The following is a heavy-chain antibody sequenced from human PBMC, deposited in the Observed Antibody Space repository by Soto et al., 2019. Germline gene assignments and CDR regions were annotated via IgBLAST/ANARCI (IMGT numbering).Heavy chain of an antibody. CDR1: GGSISRSSYY. Sequence: QLQLQESGPGLVKPSETLSLTCTVSGGSISRSSYYWGWIRQPPGKGLEWIGSIHYSGSTYYNPSLKSLVTIAVDTSKNQFSLKPSSVTAADTAVYYCARQAGAVILESWSDPWGQGTLVTVSS. J-gene: IGHJ5*02. CDR3: ARQAGAVILESWSDP. V-gene: IGHV4-39*01. D-gene: IGHD3-10*01. CDR2: IHYSGST.